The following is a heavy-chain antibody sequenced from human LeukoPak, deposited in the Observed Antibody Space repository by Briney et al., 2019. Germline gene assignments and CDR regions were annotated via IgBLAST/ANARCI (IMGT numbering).Heavy chain of an antibody. CDR1: GFTFSSYS. D-gene: IGHD6-19*01. CDR2: ISSSSSYI. J-gene: IGHJ4*02. V-gene: IGHV3-21*01. CDR3: ASGWLVSSLFDY. Sequence: GGSLRLSRAASGFTFSSYSMNWVRQAPGKGLEWVSSISSSSSYIYYADSVKGRFTISRDNAKNSLYLQMNSLRAEDTAVYYCASGWLVSSLFDYWGQGTLVTVSS.